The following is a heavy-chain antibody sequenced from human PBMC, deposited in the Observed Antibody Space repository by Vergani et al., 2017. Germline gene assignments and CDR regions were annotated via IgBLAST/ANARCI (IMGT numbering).Heavy chain of an antibody. V-gene: IGHV3-9*01. CDR2: ISWNSGSI. Sequence: EVQLLESGGGLVQPGGSLRLSCAASGFTFDDYAMHWVRQAPGKGLEWVSGISWNSGSIGYADSVKGRFTISRDNAKNSLYLQMNRLRAEDTALDYCSSECCSGGSCGANAFDIWGQGTMVTVSS. J-gene: IGHJ3*02. CDR3: SSECCSGGSCGANAFDI. CDR1: GFTFDDYA. D-gene: IGHD2-15*01.